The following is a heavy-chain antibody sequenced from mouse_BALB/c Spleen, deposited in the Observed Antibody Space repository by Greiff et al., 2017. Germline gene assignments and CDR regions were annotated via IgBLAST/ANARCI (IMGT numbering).Heavy chain of an antibody. CDR3: APLTVFFDY. V-gene: IGHV1-7*01. J-gene: IGHJ2*01. CDR2: INPSTGYT. Sequence: VQRVESGAELAKPGASVKMSCKASGYTFTSYWMHWVKQRPGQGLEWIGYINPSTGYTEYNQKFKDKATLTADKSSSTAYMQLSSLTSEDSAVYYCAPLTVFFDYWGQGTTLTVSS. D-gene: IGHD4-1*01. CDR1: GYTFTSYW.